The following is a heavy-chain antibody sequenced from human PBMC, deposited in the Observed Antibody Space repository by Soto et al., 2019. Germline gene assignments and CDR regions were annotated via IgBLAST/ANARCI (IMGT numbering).Heavy chain of an antibody. CDR3: ARDGLRRGGAFDI. J-gene: IGHJ3*02. CDR2: IWDDGSNK. D-gene: IGHD3-16*01. V-gene: IGHV3-33*01. Sequence: QVQLVESGGGVVQPGRSLRLSCAASGFTFSSYGMHWVRQAPFKGMEGVEVIWDDGSNKYYADSVKGRDTISRDNSKNALYRKMISLRAADTAVYYCARDGLRRGGAFDIWGQGTMVTVSS. CDR1: GFTFSSYG.